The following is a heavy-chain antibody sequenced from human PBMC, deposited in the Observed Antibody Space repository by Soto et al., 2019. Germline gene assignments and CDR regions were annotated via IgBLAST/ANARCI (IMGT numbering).Heavy chain of an antibody. Sequence: QVQLVESGGGVVQPGKSLRLSCAASGIAFSGCGMFWVRQTPSKGLEWVAAISSDGSQKYYADSVKGRFTISRDNSKNTLYVQMNGLPTEDTGVYYCAKNIVRGHWYFDLWGRGTLVTVSS. J-gene: IGHJ2*01. CDR1: GIAFSGCG. V-gene: IGHV3-30*18. CDR3: AKNIVRGHWYFDL. CDR2: ISSDGSQK. D-gene: IGHD3-10*01.